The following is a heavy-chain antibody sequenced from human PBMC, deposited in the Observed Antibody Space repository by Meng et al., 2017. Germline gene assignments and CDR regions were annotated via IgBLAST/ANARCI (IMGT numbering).Heavy chain of an antibody. CDR2: ISYDGSNK. J-gene: IGHJ4*02. CDR1: GVTFSSYA. CDR3: ASMGY. D-gene: IGHD3-10*01. Sequence: VERVGCGGGAVQHGRPLRLSCAASGVTFSSYAMHWVRQAPGKGLEWVAVISYDGSNKYYADSVKGRFTISRDNSKNTLYLQMNSLRAEDTAVYYCASMGYWGQGTLVTVSS. V-gene: IGHV3-30*01.